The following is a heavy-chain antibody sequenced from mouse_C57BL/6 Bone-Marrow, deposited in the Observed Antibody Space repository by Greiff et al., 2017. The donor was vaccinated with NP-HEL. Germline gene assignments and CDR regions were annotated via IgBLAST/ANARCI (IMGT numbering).Heavy chain of an antibody. V-gene: IGHV5-2*01. CDR1: EYEFPSHD. J-gene: IGHJ1*03. Sequence: EVMLVESGGGLVQPGESLKLSCESNEYEFPSHDMSWVRKTPEKRLELVAAINSDGGSTYYPDTMERRFIISRDNTKKTLCLQMSSLRSEDTALYYCARASDGYYWYFDVWGTGTTVTVSS. CDR3: ARASDGYYWYFDV. CDR2: INSDGGST. D-gene: IGHD2-3*01.